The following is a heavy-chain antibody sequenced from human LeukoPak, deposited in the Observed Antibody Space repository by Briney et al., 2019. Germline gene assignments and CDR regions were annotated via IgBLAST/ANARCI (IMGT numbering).Heavy chain of an antibody. CDR3: STDDTYYDFWSGYYRHDY. Sequence: PGGSLRLSCAASGFSFNNAWMNWVRQTPGKGLEWVGRIKSKTDGETTDYAAPVIGRFTISRDDSQNTLYLQMNSLKTDDTAMYYCSTDDTYYDFWSGYYRHDYWGQGTLVTVSS. J-gene: IGHJ4*02. CDR2: IKSKTDGETT. V-gene: IGHV3-15*01. CDR1: GFSFNNAW. D-gene: IGHD3-3*01.